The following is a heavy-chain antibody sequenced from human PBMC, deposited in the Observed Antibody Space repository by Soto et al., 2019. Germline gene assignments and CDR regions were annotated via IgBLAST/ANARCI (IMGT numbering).Heavy chain of an antibody. CDR3: ARRKVRGIGSYGWAAAAPPDAFDI. V-gene: IGHV5-51*01. J-gene: IGHJ3*02. CDR1: GYRFTSYW. D-gene: IGHD6-13*01. CDR2: IYPGDSDT. Sequence: PGESLKISCKGSGYRFTSYWIGWVRQMPGKGLEGMGIIYPGDSDTRYSPSFQGQVTISADKSISTAYLQWSSLKASDTAMYYCARRKVRGIGSYGWAAAAPPDAFDIWGQGTMVTVSS.